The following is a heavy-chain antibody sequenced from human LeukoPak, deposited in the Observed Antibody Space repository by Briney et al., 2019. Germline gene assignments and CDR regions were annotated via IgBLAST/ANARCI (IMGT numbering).Heavy chain of an antibody. CDR1: GFTFSNHA. CDR3: ARRITAASTYYFDY. J-gene: IGHJ4*02. Sequence: GGSLRLSCVASGFTFSNHAMNWVRQAPGKGLEWVSSISANGINTYYADSVKGRFTISRDNSKNTLYLQMNSLRAGDAAVYYCARRITAASTYYFDYWGQGTLVPVSS. V-gene: IGHV3-23*01. CDR2: ISANGINT. D-gene: IGHD6-25*01.